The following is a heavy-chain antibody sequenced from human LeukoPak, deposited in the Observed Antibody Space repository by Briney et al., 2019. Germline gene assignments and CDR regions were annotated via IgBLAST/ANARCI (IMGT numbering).Heavy chain of an antibody. J-gene: IGHJ4*02. CDR1: GYTFTSHD. V-gene: IGHV1-8*01. CDR3: AGDGKVPDYFDY. CDR2: MNPNSGVT. Sequence: GASVKVSCKASGYTFTSHDINWVRQATGQAPEWMGWMNPNSGVTGYAQKFQGRVTLTRSTSISTAYMELSSLRSEDTAVYYCAGDGKVPDYFDYWGQGTLVTVSS. D-gene: IGHD1-1*01.